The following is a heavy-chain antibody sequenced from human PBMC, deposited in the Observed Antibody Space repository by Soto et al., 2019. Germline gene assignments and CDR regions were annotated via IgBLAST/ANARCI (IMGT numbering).Heavy chain of an antibody. CDR1: GFTFSSYS. D-gene: IGHD2-8*01. CDR3: ARDGIVLMVYAAQSNWFDP. Sequence: GGSLRLSCAASGFTFSSYSMNWVRQAPGKGLEWVSYISSSSSTIYYADSVKGRFTISRDNAKNSLYLQMNSLRAEDTAVYYCARDGIVLMVYAAQSNWFDPWGQGTLVTVSS. V-gene: IGHV3-48*01. CDR2: ISSSSSTI. J-gene: IGHJ5*02.